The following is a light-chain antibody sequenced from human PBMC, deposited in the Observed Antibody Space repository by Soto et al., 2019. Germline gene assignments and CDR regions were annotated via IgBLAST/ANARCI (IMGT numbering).Light chain of an antibody. CDR1: SSDVGGYNY. Sequence: QSALPQPASVSGSPGQSITISCFGTSSDVGGYNYVSWYQHHPGKAPKLMIYDVSNRPSGVSNRFSGSKSGNTASLTISGLQAEDEADYYCNSYTSSSTVVFGGGTKLTVL. CDR2: DVS. CDR3: NSYTSSSTVV. J-gene: IGLJ3*02. V-gene: IGLV2-14*03.